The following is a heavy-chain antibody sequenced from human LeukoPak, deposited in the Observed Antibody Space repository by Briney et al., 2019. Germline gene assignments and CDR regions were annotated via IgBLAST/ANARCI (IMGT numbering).Heavy chain of an antibody. J-gene: IGHJ3*02. CDR1: GFTFNNYG. CDR2: ISYDGSNK. V-gene: IGHV3-30*18. CDR3: AKIGLRDAFDI. D-gene: IGHD4-17*01. Sequence: GGSLRLSCAASGFTFNNYGMHWVRQAPGKGLEWVAVISYDGSNKYYADSVKGRFTISRDNSKNTLYLQMNSLRAEDTAVYYCAKIGLRDAFDIWGQGTMVTVSS.